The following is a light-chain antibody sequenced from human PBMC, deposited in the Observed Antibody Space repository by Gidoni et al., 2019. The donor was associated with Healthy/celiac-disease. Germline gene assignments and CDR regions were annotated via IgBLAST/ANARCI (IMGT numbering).Light chain of an antibody. CDR3: QQYGSSPS. CDR2: GAS. Sequence: EIVLTQSPGTLSLSPGERATLSCRASQSVSSSYLAWYQQKPGQAPRLLIYGASSRATGIPDRFRGSGSGTDFTLTISRLGPEDFAVYYCQQYGSSPSFGQGTKVEIK. V-gene: IGKV3-20*01. J-gene: IGKJ1*01. CDR1: QSVSSSY.